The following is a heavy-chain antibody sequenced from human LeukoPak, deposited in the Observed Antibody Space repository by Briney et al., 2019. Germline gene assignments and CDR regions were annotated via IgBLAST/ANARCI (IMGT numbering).Heavy chain of an antibody. CDR2: TSANGAST. Sequence: GGSLRLSCAASGFNFSDYVMHWVRQAPGKALESVAVTSANGASTFYADSVKGRFTVARDNSKNTLYLQMGSLRTEDRAVYYCARPGEDLSGDYVEFYFDLWGQGTLVTVSS. D-gene: IGHD4-17*01. CDR1: GFNFSDYV. J-gene: IGHJ4*02. V-gene: IGHV3-64*02. CDR3: ARPGEDLSGDYVEFYFDL.